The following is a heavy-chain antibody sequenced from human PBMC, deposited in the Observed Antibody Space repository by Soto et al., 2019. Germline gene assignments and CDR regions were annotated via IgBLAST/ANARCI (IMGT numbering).Heavy chain of an antibody. CDR3: AKTIAALSWGAFDI. CDR1: GYTLTELS. V-gene: IGHV1-24*01. Sequence: ASVKVSCKVSGYTLTELSIHWVRQAPGKGLEWMGGFDPEDGETIYAQKFQGRVTMTEDTSTDTAYMELSSLRSEDTAVYYCAKTIAALSWGAFDIWGQGTMVTVS. CDR2: FDPEDGET. D-gene: IGHD6-13*01. J-gene: IGHJ3*02.